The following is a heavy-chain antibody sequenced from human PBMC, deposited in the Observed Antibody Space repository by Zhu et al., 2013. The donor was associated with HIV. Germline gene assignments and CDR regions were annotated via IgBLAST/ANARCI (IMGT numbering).Heavy chain of an antibody. CDR2: VIPIFDTA. D-gene: IGHD3-9*01. V-gene: IGHV1-69*12. CDR3: AREFRHFEVAFDI. Sequence: QVQLVQSEAEVKKPGPSVKVSCKASGGTFNSYAISWVRQAPGQGLEWMGGVIPIFDTANYAQRFQGRVTITADESTSTAYMELSSLRSEDTAVYYCAREFRHFEVAFDIWGQGTMVTVSS. CDR1: GGTFNSYA. J-gene: IGHJ3*02.